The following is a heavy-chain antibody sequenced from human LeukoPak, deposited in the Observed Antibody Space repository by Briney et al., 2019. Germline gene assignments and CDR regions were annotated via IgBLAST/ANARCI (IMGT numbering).Heavy chain of an antibody. V-gene: IGHV3-30*02. CDR2: IRYDGSNK. CDR3: AKDRGMVRRVRGYFDY. CDR1: GFTFSSYG. Sequence: GGSLRLSCAASGFTFSSYGMHWVRQAPGKGLEWVAFIRYDGSNKYYADSVKGRFTISRDNSKNTLYLQMNSLRAEDTAVYYCAKDRGMVRRVRGYFDYWGQGTLVTVSS. J-gene: IGHJ4*02. D-gene: IGHD3-10*01.